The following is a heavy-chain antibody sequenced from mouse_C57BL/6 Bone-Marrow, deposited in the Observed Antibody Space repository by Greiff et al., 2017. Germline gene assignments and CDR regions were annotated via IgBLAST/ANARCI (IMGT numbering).Heavy chain of an antibody. D-gene: IGHD1-1*01. V-gene: IGHV14-4*01. J-gene: IGHJ2*01. Sequence: EVQLQQSGAELVRPGASVKLSCTASGFNFKDYYMHWVKQRPEQGLEWIGWIGPENGDTEYASKFPGKATITVDTSSNTAYLKLSSLTSEDTAVDDCTRGGTTVGFDYWGQGTTLTVSS. CDR3: TRGGTTVGFDY. CDR1: GFNFKDYY. CDR2: IGPENGDT.